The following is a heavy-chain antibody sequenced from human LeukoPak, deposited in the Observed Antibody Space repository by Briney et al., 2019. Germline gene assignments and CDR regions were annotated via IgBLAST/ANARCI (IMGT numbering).Heavy chain of an antibody. D-gene: IGHD1-26*01. V-gene: IGHV3-30-3*01. Sequence: PGGSLRLSCAASGFTFSSCAMHWVRQAPGKGLEWVAVISYDGSNKYYADSVKGRFTISRDNAKNSLYLQMNSLRDEDTAVYYCASSGSYRFDYWGQGTLVTVSS. CDR1: GFTFSSCA. J-gene: IGHJ4*02. CDR2: ISYDGSNK. CDR3: ASSGSYRFDY.